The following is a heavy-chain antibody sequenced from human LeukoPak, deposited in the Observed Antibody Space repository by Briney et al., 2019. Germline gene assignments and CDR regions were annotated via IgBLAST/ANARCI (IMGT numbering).Heavy chain of an antibody. V-gene: IGHV1-18*01. Sequence: ASVKVSCKASGGTFSSYAISWVRQAPGQGLEWMGGISAYNGNTNYAQKLQGRVTMTTDTSTSTAYMELRSLRSDDTAVYYCARGLHDYGDSNWFDPWGQGTLVTVSS. D-gene: IGHD4-17*01. CDR1: GGTFSSYA. CDR2: ISAYNGNT. J-gene: IGHJ5*02. CDR3: ARGLHDYGDSNWFDP.